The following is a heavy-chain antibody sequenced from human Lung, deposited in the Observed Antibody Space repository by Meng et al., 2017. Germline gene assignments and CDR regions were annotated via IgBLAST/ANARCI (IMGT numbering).Heavy chain of an antibody. CDR3: ARGQKGYFDL. J-gene: IGHJ2*01. V-gene: IGHV4-30-4*01. Sequence: VQWPGSGPGLVKPSPTLSLPSTVFGGSISSSNYYWSWIRQPPGKGLEWSGHIYNSGSTYYNPSLKSRITISVDTSKNQFSLKLSSVTAADTAVYYCARGQKGYFDLWGRGTLVTVSS. CDR1: GGSISSSNYY. CDR2: IYNSGST.